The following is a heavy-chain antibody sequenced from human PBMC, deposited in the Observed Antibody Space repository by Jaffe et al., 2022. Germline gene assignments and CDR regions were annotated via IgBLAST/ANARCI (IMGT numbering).Heavy chain of an antibody. CDR1: GFTFSSYE. V-gene: IGHV3-48*03. CDR3: ARDLEQWLVGYFDY. D-gene: IGHD6-19*01. J-gene: IGHJ4*02. CDR2: ISSSGSTI. Sequence: EVQLVESGGGLVQPGGSLRLSCAASGFTFSSYEMNWVRQAPGKGLEWVSYISSSGSTIYYADSVKGRFTISRDNAKNSLYLQMNSLRAEDTAVYYCARDLEQWLVGYFDYWGQGTLVTVSS.